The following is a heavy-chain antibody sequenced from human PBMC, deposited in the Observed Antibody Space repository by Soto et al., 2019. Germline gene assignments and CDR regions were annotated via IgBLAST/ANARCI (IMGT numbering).Heavy chain of an antibody. D-gene: IGHD2-2*01. V-gene: IGHV3-74*01. CDR1: GFSFSSHW. CDR2: INRDGSST. CDR3: AKTPISYSSSTSCYRYFDI. Sequence: EVQLSESGGGLVQPGGSLRLSCAASGFSFSSHWMHWIRQDPEKGLVWVSHINRDGSSTAYADSVKGRFTISRDNAKNTLYLQMDSLRAEDTAVYYCAKTPISYSSSTSCYRYFDIWGQRTLVTVSS. J-gene: IGHJ4*02.